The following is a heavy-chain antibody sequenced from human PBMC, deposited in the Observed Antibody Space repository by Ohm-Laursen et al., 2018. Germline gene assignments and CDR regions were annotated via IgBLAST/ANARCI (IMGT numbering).Heavy chain of an antibody. CDR2: ISGSGLNT. V-gene: IGHV3-23*01. Sequence: SLRLSCTAPGFTFSNYAMSWVRQAPGKGLEFVSAISGSGLNTYYADSVKGRYTISRDNSKNTHYLQMNSLSAEDTAVYYCAQTWAEVGPRGEYFQHWGQGTLVTVSS. J-gene: IGHJ1*01. CDR1: GFTFSNYA. D-gene: IGHD3/OR15-3a*01. CDR3: AQTWAEVGPRGEYFQH.